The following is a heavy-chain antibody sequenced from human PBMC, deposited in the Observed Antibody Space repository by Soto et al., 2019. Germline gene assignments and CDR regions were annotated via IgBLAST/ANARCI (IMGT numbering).Heavy chain of an antibody. Sequence: EVQLMESGGGLVQPGGSLRLSCAASGLTVSGNDMTWVRQAPGRGLEWVSLIYSGSSTDYADSVKGRFTISRDNSKNTLYLQMDSLRDEDSAIYSCARVVTCGGHCHIFDYWGQGSLVTVSS. V-gene: IGHV3-66*01. CDR1: GLTVSGND. CDR2: IYSGSST. D-gene: IGHD2-21*01. CDR3: ARVVTCGGHCHIFDY. J-gene: IGHJ4*02.